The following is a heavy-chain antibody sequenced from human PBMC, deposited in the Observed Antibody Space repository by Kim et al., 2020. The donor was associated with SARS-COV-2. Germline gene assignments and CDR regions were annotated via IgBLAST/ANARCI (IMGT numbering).Heavy chain of an antibody. CDR3: TTSGSQLNRYYFDY. D-gene: IGHD1-26*01. CDR2: IKSKTDGGTT. CDR1: GFTFSNAW. J-gene: IGHJ4*02. Sequence: GGSLRLSCAASGFTFSNAWMSWVRQAPGKGLEWVGRIKSKTDGGTTDYAAPVKGRFTISRDDSKNTLYLQMNSLKTEDTAVYYCTTSGSQLNRYYFDYWGQGTLVTVSS. V-gene: IGHV3-15*01.